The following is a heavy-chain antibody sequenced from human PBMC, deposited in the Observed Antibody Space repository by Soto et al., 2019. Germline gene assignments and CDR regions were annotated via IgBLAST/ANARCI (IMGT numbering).Heavy chain of an antibody. CDR2: IYYSGST. CDR1: GGSISSSSYY. D-gene: IGHD2-15*01. CDR3: ARHVFAPGGRWFGP. V-gene: IGHV4-39*01. Sequence: TSETLSLTCTVSGGSISSSSYYWGWIRQPPGKGLEWIGSIYYSGSTYYNPSLKSRVTISVDTSKNQFSLKLSSVTAADTALYFCARHVFAPGGRWFGPWGPGLLVTSPQ. J-gene: IGHJ5*02.